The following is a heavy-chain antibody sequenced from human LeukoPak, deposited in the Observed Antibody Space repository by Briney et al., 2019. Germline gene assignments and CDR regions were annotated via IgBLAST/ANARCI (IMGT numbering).Heavy chain of an antibody. CDR3: ARGVLWWTKCYFDY. J-gene: IGHJ4*02. D-gene: IGHD2-21*01. V-gene: IGHV4-61*02. CDR1: GVSVSSVSSY. CDR2: IYSSGTT. Sequence: PSETLSLTCTVSGVSVSSVSSYWSWIRQPAGKGLEWLGRIYSSGTTNYKPSLTSRVTISVDTSKNHFSLKLSSVTAADTAVYYCARGVLWWTKCYFDYWGQGTLVTVSS.